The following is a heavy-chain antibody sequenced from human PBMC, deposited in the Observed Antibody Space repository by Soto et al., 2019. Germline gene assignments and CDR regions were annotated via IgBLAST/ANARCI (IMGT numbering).Heavy chain of an antibody. D-gene: IGHD2-21*02. CDR1: GGTFSSYA. CDR2: IIPIFGTA. CDR3: ARGTKAYCGGDCLGDGY. V-gene: IGHV1-69*01. Sequence: QVQLVQSGAEVKKPGSSVKVSCKASGGTFSSYAISWVRQAPGQGLEWMGGIIPIFGTANYAQKFQGRVTITADESTSTAYMELSSLRSEDTAVYYWARGTKAYCGGDCLGDGYWGQGTLVTVSS. J-gene: IGHJ4*02.